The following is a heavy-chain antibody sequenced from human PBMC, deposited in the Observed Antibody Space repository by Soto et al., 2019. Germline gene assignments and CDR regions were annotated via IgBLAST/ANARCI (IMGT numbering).Heavy chain of an antibody. CDR2: IIPIPGTA. J-gene: IGHJ6*02. Sequence: QVQLVQSGAEVKKPGSSVKVSCKASGGTFGSYAISWVRQAPGQVLEWMGGIIPIPGTANYAQKFQGRVTIAADESTSKAYMALSSLRSEDTAVYYCATSQGSSTSLEIYYYYYYGMDVWGQGTTVTVSS. CDR3: ATSQGSSTSLEIYYYYYYGMDV. D-gene: IGHD2-2*01. V-gene: IGHV1-69*01. CDR1: GGTFGSYA.